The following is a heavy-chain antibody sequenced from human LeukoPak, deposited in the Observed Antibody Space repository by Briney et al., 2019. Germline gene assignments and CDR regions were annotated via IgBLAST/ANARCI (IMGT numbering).Heavy chain of an antibody. Sequence: PSETLSLTCTVSGGSISSYYWSWIRQPAGKGLEWIGRIYTSGSTNYNPSLKSRVTMSVDTSKNQFSLKLSSVTAADTAVYYCARAPKLQLERPGYYYYYMDVWGKGTTVTVSS. J-gene: IGHJ6*03. V-gene: IGHV4-4*07. D-gene: IGHD1-1*01. CDR3: ARAPKLQLERPGYYYYYMDV. CDR1: GGSISSYY. CDR2: IYTSGST.